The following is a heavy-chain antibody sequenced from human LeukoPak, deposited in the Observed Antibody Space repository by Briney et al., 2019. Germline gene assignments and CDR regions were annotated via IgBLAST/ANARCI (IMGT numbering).Heavy chain of an antibody. V-gene: IGHV4-61*08. CDR1: GGSISSGDYY. Sequence: PSETLSLTCTVSGGSISSGDYYWSWIRQPPGKGLEWIGYIYYSGSTNYNPSLKSRVTISVDTSKNQFSLKLSSVTAADTAVYYCARGVSYSSHVWAYYFDYWGQGTLVTVSS. D-gene: IGHD6-13*01. CDR3: ARGVSYSSHVWAYYFDY. CDR2: IYYSGST. J-gene: IGHJ4*02.